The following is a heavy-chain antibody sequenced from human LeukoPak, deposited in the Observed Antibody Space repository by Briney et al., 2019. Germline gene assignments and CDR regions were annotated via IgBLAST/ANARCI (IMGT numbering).Heavy chain of an antibody. CDR1: GYTFTGYY. CDR3: AKSWYYYGSGSDY. D-gene: IGHD3-10*01. J-gene: IGHJ4*02. Sequence: ASVKVSCKASGYTFTGYYMHWVRQAPGQGLEWMGWINPNSGGTSYAQKFQGRVTMTRGTSISTAYMELSRLRSDDTAVYYCAKSWYYYGSGSDYWGQGTLVTVSS. CDR2: INPNSGGT. V-gene: IGHV1-2*02.